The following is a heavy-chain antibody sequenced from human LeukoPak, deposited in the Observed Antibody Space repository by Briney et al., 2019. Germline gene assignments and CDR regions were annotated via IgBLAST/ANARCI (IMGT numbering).Heavy chain of an antibody. D-gene: IGHD2-2*01. CDR3: ARDRVVPAAGGSYYFDY. Sequence: PGGFLSLSCAASGFTFSSYSMNWVRQAPGMGLEGVSSISRSSSYIYYADSVKGRFTISRDNAQTSLYLQMNSLRAEDTVVYYCARDRVVPAAGGSYYFDYWGQGTLVTVSS. V-gene: IGHV3-21*01. CDR1: GFTFSSYS. J-gene: IGHJ4*02. CDR2: ISRSSSYI.